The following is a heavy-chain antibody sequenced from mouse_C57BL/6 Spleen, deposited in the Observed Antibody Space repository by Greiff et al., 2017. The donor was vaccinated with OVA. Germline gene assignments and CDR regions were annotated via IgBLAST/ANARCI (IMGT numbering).Heavy chain of an antibody. CDR1: GFTFSDYY. V-gene: IGHV5-12*01. CDR2: ISNGGGST. CDR3: ARQEPSYAMDY. Sequence: EVKLMESGAGLVQPGGSLTLSCAASGFTFSDYYMYWVRQTPEKRLEWVAYISNGGGSTYYPDTVKGRFTISRDNAKNTLYLHMSRLKSEDTAMYYGARQEPSYAMDYWGQGTSVTVSS. J-gene: IGHJ4*01.